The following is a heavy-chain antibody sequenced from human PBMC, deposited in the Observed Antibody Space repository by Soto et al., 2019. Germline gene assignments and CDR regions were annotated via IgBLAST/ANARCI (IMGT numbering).Heavy chain of an antibody. CDR1: GGSIDSGDYY. J-gene: IGHJ5*02. D-gene: IGHD6-19*01. CDR3: ARDPGHSGWYGGWFDP. CDR2: VYYSGTT. Sequence: SETLSLTCTVSGGSIDSGDYYWSWIRQPPGKGLEWIGYVYYSGTTNYNPSLKSRVTISVDTSKNQFSLKLRSVTAADTAVYYCARDPGHSGWYGGWFDPWGQGTLVTVSS. V-gene: IGHV4-61*08.